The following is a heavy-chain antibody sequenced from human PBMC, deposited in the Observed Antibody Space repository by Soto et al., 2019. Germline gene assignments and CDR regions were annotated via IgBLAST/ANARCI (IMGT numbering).Heavy chain of an antibody. V-gene: IGHV3-20*04. Sequence: EVQLVESGGGVVRPGGSLRLSCAASGFTFEDHGMTWVRQVPGKGLEWVAEINWSGSSTSYADSVKGRFTISRDNAKNSLYLQMNSLRAEDTALYFCARDGGVAAAVDASDIWGQGTMVTVSS. J-gene: IGHJ3*02. CDR3: ARDGGVAAAVDASDI. CDR1: GFTFEDHG. D-gene: IGHD6-25*01. CDR2: INWSGSST.